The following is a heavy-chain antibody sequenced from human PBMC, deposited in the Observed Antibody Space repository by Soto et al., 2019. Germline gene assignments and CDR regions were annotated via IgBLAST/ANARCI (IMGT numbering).Heavy chain of an antibody. CDR1: GFSLSTSGVT. CDR3: AHRPVRYRSFDP. CDR2: IYWDDDK. V-gene: IGHV2-5*02. J-gene: IGHJ5*02. D-gene: IGHD3-9*01. Sequence: QITLKESGPTLVKPTQTLTLTCTFSGFSLSTSGVTVGWIRQPPGKALEWLALIYWDDDKRYSPSLKSRLTIXKXXSKSQVVLTMTNMNPVDTATYYCAHRPVRYRSFDPWGQGTLVTVSS.